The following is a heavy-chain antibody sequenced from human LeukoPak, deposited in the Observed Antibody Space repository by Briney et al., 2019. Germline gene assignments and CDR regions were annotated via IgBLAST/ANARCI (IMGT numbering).Heavy chain of an antibody. Sequence: PGGSLRLSCAASGFTFDDYTMHWVRQAPGKGLEWVSLISWDGGSTYYADSVKGRFTISRDNSKNSLYLQMNSLRTEDTALYYCAKDREGYYGSGSYYFNDWGQGTLVTVSS. CDR3: AKDREGYYGSGSYYFND. J-gene: IGHJ4*02. CDR2: ISWDGGST. V-gene: IGHV3-43*01. D-gene: IGHD3-10*01. CDR1: GFTFDDYT.